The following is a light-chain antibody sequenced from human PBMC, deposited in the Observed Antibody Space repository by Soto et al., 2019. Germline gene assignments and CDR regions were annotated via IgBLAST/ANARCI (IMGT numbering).Light chain of an antibody. CDR1: QGVKTF. J-gene: IGKJ1*01. CDR2: DAS. V-gene: IGKV3-15*01. Sequence: EIVLTQSPATLSLSPGERATLSCRASQGVKTFLVWYQQRPGQAPRLLIYDASTRATGIPARFSGSGSGTDFTLTISGLQSEDFAVYYCQQYNNWPQTFGQGTKVDIK. CDR3: QQYNNWPQT.